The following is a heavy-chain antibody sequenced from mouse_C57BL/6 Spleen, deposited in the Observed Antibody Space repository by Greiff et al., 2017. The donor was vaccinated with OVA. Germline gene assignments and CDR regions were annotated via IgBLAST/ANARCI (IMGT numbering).Heavy chain of an antibody. CDR3: ASRDYYGSSSFAY. D-gene: IGHD1-1*01. CDR1: GFSLNSYG. Sequence: QVQLQQSGPGLVAPSQSLSITCTVSGFSLNSYGVDWVRRSPGKGLEWLGVIWGVGSTNYTSALKSRLSISKDNSKSQVFLKMNSQQTDDTAMYYCASRDYYGSSSFAYWGQGTLVTVSA. V-gene: IGHV2-6*01. J-gene: IGHJ3*01. CDR2: IWGVGST.